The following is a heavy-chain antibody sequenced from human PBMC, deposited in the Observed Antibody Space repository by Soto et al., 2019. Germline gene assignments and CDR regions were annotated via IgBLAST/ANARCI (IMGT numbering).Heavy chain of an antibody. Sequence: GESLKISCKGSGYSFTSYWIGWVRQMPGKGLEWMGIIYPGDSDTRYSPSFQGQVTISADKSISTAYLQWSSLKASDTAMYYCARHFYGSGSYYTPRLDYWGQGXLVTVSS. CDR2: IYPGDSDT. J-gene: IGHJ4*02. CDR3: ARHFYGSGSYYTPRLDY. CDR1: GYSFTSYW. D-gene: IGHD3-10*01. V-gene: IGHV5-51*01.